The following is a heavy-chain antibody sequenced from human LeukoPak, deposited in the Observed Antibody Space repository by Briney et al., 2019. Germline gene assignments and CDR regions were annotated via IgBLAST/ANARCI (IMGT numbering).Heavy chain of an antibody. Sequence: PSETLSLTCTVSGGPVSSGAYYWSWIRQPPGKALEWIGYIYYSGSTNYNPSLKSRVTISIDTSKNQFSLKLNSVTPADTAVYYCARDSAYSSSWYDYWGQGTLVTVSS. CDR2: IYYSGST. CDR1: GGPVSSGAYY. D-gene: IGHD6-13*01. CDR3: ARDSAYSSSWYDY. V-gene: IGHV4-61*08. J-gene: IGHJ4*02.